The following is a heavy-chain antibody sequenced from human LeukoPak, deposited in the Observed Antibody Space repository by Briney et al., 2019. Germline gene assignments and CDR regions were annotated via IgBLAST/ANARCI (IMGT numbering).Heavy chain of an antibody. CDR3: ARGRYYDSSGYYYFDY. D-gene: IGHD3-22*01. J-gene: IGHJ4*02. V-gene: IGHV4-34*01. CDR1: GGSFSGYY. CDR2: INHSGST. Sequence: PSETLSLTCAVYGGSFSGYYWSWIRQPPGKALEWIGEINHSGSTNYNPSLKSRVTISVDTSKNQFSLNLSSVTAADTAVYYCARGRYYDSSGYYYFDYWGQGTLVTVSS.